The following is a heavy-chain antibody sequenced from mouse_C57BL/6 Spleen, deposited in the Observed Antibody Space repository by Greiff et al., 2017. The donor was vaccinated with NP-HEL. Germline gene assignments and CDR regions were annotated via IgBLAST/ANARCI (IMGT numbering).Heavy chain of an antibody. CDR2: IYPGDGDT. Sequence: VKLVESGPELVKPGASVKISCKASGYAFSSSWMNWVKQRPGKGLEWIGRIYPGDGDTNYNGKFKGKATLTADKSSSTAYMQLSSLTSEDSAVYFCAREGYGYGYYFDYWGQGTTLTVSS. D-gene: IGHD2-2*01. V-gene: IGHV1-82*01. CDR1: GYAFSSSW. CDR3: AREGYGYGYYFDY. J-gene: IGHJ2*01.